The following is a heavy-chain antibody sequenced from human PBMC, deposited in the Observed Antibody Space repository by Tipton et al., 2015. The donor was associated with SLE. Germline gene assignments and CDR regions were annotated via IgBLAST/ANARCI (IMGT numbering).Heavy chain of an antibody. D-gene: IGHD5-12*01. V-gene: IGHV3-74*03. J-gene: IGHJ4*02. CDR2: INGDEISA. CDR1: GFTFSNYW. Sequence: SLRLSCTASGFTFSNYWMHWVRQVPGKGLVWVSRINGDEISATYAVSVRGRFTVSRDNARNAIYLQMNSLRAEDTAVYYCAKDMVATILGPFDYWGQGTLVTVSS. CDR3: AKDMVATILGPFDY.